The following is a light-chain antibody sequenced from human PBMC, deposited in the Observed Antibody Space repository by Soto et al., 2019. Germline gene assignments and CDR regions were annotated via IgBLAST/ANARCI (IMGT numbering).Light chain of an antibody. CDR1: QSISNY. V-gene: IGKV1-39*01. J-gene: IGKJ1*01. Sequence: DIQMTQSPSSLSASVGDRVTITCRASQSISNYLNWYQQKPGKAPKLLMFAASSLQSGVPSRFSGGGSGTDFPLTISSLKPEDFATYYGQQSYSTPRTFGQGTKVEIK. CDR2: AAS. CDR3: QQSYSTPRT.